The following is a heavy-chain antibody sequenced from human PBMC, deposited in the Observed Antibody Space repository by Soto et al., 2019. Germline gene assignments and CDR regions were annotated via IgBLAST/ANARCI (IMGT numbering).Heavy chain of an antibody. V-gene: IGHV4-31*03. CDR3: ARSVFP. J-gene: IGHJ5*02. CDR1: GGSISSGGYY. Sequence: QVQLQESGPGLVKPSQTLSLPCTVSGGSISSGGYYWTWIRQHPGKGLEWIGYIYYSGSTYYNPSLKIGVTISVDTSKNPFSLTLCSGTAADTAVYYCARSVFPWGQGTLVTVSS. CDR2: IYYSGST.